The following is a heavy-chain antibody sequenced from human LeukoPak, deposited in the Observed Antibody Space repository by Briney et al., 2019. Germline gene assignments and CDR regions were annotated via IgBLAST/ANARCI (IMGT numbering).Heavy chain of an antibody. CDR2: IYSGGST. CDR3: ASIPRGQVIVGATNYFDY. V-gene: IGHV3-66*01. D-gene: IGHD1-26*01. Sequence: GGSLRLSCAASGFTVSSNYMSWVRQAPGKGLEWVSVIYSGGSTYYADSVKGRFTISRDNSKNTLYLQMNSLRAEDTAVYYCASIPRGQVIVGATNYFDYWGQGTLVTVSS. CDR1: GFTVSSNY. J-gene: IGHJ4*02.